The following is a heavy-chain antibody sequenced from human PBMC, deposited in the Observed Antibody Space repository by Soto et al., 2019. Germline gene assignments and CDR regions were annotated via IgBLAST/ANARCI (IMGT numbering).Heavy chain of an antibody. CDR2: IYPGDSDT. D-gene: IGHD6-19*01. V-gene: IGHV5-51*01. CDR3: ARFSIAVAGTPDYGMDV. CDR1: GYSFTSYW. Sequence: GESLKISFKGSGYSFTSYWIGWVRQMPGKGLEWMGIIYPGDSDTRYSPSFQGQVTISADKSISTAYLQWSSLKASDTAMYYCARFSIAVAGTPDYGMDVWGQGTTVTVSS. J-gene: IGHJ6*02.